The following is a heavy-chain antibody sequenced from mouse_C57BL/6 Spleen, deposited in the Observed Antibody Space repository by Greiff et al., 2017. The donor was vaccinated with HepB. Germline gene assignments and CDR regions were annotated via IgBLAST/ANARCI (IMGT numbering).Heavy chain of an antibody. Sequence: EVKVEESGEGLVKPGGSLKLSCAASGFTFSSYAMSWVRQTPEKRLEWVAYISSGGDYIYYADTVKGRFTISRDNARNTLYLQMSSLKSEDTAMYYCTRYYYGSSSFAYWGQGTLVTVSA. J-gene: IGHJ3*01. V-gene: IGHV5-9-1*02. CDR1: GFTFSSYA. D-gene: IGHD1-1*01. CDR2: ISSGGDYI. CDR3: TRYYYGSSSFAY.